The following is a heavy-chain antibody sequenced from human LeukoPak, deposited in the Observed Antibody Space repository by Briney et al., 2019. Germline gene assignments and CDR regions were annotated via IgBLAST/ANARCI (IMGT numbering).Heavy chain of an antibody. V-gene: IGHV3-21*01. J-gene: IGHJ5*02. D-gene: IGHD5-18*01. CDR1: GFTFSSYS. CDR3: ARDHLRENTASA. Sequence: GGSLRLSCAASGFTFSSYSMNWVRQAPGKGLEWVSSISSSSSYIYYADSVKGRFTISRDNAKNSLYLQMNRLRAEDTAVYYCARDHLRENTASAWGQGTLVTVSS. CDR2: ISSSSSYI.